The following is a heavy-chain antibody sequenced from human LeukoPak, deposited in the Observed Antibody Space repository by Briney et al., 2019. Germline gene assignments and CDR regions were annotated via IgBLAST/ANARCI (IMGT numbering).Heavy chain of an antibody. Sequence: GGSLRLSCEASGFTFSAYAMSWVRQAPGTGLELVSAISGSGGSTYYADSVKGRFTISRDNSKNTLYLQMNSLRAEDTAVYYCAKDPDTVTTSLSWGQGTLVTVSS. D-gene: IGHD4-17*01. CDR2: ISGSGGST. J-gene: IGHJ4*02. CDR1: GFTFSAYA. CDR3: AKDPDTVTTSLS. V-gene: IGHV3-23*01.